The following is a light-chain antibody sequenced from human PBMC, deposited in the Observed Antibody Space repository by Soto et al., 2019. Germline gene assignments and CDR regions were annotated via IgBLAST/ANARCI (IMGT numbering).Light chain of an antibody. J-gene: IGKJ5*01. CDR3: QQYGSSPPIT. Sequence: EIVLTQSPGTLSLSPGERATLSCRASQSVSSSYLAWYQQKPGQAPRLLIYGASSRATGIPDRFSGSGSGTDFPLTISRLETEDLAVYYCQQYGSSPPITCGLGTRLQ. V-gene: IGKV3-20*01. CDR2: GAS. CDR1: QSVSSSY.